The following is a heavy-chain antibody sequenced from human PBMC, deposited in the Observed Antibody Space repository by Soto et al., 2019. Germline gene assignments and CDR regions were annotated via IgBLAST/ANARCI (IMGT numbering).Heavy chain of an antibody. Sequence: EVQLLESGGGLVQPGGSLRLSCAGSGFTLSSYAMSWVRQAPGKGLEWVSSIRDGGSSTYYGDSVKGRFTISRDNSKNTLYLQMNSLRAEDTGLYYCATHGDYVPFDDYWGQGTLVTVSS. J-gene: IGHJ4*02. CDR3: ATHGDYVPFDDY. V-gene: IGHV3-23*01. D-gene: IGHD4-17*01. CDR1: GFTLSSYA. CDR2: IRDGGSST.